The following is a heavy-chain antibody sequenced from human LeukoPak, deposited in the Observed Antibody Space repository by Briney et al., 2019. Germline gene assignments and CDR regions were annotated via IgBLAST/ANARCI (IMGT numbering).Heavy chain of an antibody. J-gene: IGHJ4*02. D-gene: IGHD2-2*01. Sequence: GRSLRLSCAASGFTFSSYGMHWVRQAPGKGLEWVAVTSYDGSNKYYADSVKGRFTISRDNSKNTLYLQMNSLRAEDTAVYYCAKDFCSSTSCYGGPLLDYWGQGTLVTVSS. V-gene: IGHV3-30*18. CDR3: AKDFCSSTSCYGGPLLDY. CDR2: TSYDGSNK. CDR1: GFTFSSYG.